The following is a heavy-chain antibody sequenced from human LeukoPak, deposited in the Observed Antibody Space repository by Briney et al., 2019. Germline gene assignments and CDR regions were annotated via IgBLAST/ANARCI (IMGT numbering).Heavy chain of an antibody. CDR1: GGSFSDFY. CDR3: ARAGGSGLIDY. V-gene: IGHV4-34*01. J-gene: IGHJ4*02. CDR2: IDHSGST. D-gene: IGHD6-19*01. Sequence: SETLSLTCAVYGGSFSDFYWSWIRQPPGKGLEWIGEIDHSGSTYYNPSLKSRVTISLDTSKNQFSLNLNSVTAADTAVYYCARAGGSGLIDYWGQGILVTVSS.